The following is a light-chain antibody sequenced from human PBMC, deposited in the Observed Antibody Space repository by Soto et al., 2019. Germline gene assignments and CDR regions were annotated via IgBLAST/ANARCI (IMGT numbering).Light chain of an antibody. CDR1: QAIRND. J-gene: IGKJ1*01. Sequence: DIQMTQSPSSLSASVGDRVTITCRASQAIRNDLAWDQQKPGKAPEXXIYVASSLQSGVPSRFSGSGSGTEFSLAITSLQPEDFATYYCLQYYSYPQTFGQGTKVDIK. V-gene: IGKV1-17*01. CDR2: VAS. CDR3: LQYYSYPQT.